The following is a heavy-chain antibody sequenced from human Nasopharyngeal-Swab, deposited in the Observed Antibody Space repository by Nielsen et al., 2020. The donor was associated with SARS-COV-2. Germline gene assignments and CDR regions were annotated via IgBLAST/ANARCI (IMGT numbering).Heavy chain of an antibody. CDR3: AKDRSVTTDCSVY. J-gene: IGHJ4*02. Sequence: WIRQPPGKGLEYVSAISSNGGSTYYANSVKGRFTISRDNSKNTLYLQMNSLRAEDTAVYYCAKDRSVTTDCSVYWGQGTLVTVSS. D-gene: IGHD4-17*01. CDR2: ISSNGGST. V-gene: IGHV3-64*01.